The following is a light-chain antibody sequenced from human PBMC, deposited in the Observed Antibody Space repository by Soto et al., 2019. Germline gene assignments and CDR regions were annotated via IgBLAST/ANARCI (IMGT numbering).Light chain of an antibody. CDR3: QKYNSAPLT. CDR1: QGIGVY. V-gene: IGKV1-27*01. Sequence: DIQMTQSPSSLSASLGDRVTITCRASQGIGVYLAWFQQKPGNVPKLLIYAASTLHSGVPSRFSGSGSGTDFTLTISSLQPEDFATYYCQKYNSAPLTFGGGTKVEIK. J-gene: IGKJ4*01. CDR2: AAS.